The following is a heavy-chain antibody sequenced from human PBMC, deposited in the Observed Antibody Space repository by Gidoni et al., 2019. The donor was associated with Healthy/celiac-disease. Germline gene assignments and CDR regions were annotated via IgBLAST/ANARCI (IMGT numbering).Heavy chain of an antibody. CDR3: ARDRGEIQLWLKHPESNDY. CDR2: ISSSSSYI. D-gene: IGHD5-18*01. V-gene: IGHV3-21*01. CDR1: GFPLTSQC. J-gene: IGHJ4*02. Sequence: EVQPVESGGGLVKPGGSLSFSCAAAGFPLTSQCMNWVRQAPGKGLYWVSSISSSSSYIYYADSVKGRFTIARDNAKSSLYLQMNSLRAEDTAVDYCARDRGEIQLWLKHPESNDYWGQGTLVTVSS.